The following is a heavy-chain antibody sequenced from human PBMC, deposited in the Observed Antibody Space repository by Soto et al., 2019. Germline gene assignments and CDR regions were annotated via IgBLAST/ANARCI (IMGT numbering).Heavy chain of an antibody. D-gene: IGHD2-2*01. J-gene: IGHJ6*02. Sequence: GASVKVSCKASGYTFTSYYMHWVRQAPGQGLEWMGIINPSGGSTSYAQKFQGRVTMTRDTSTSTVYMELSRLRSDDTAVYYCATTTIKRGYCSSTSCFNYGMDVWGQGTTVTVSS. CDR3: ATTTIKRGYCSSTSCFNYGMDV. V-gene: IGHV1-46*01. CDR1: GYTFTSYY. CDR2: INPSGGST.